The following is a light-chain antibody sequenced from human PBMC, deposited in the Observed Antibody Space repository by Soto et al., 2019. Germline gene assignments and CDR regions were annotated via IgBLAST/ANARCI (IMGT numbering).Light chain of an antibody. Sequence: EVVMTQSPVTLAASPGGRATLSCRASQTISSNLAWYQQKPGQAPRLLIYGASTRATGIPARFSGTASGTEFTLTISSLQSEDFAVYYCHQYNNWPPTFGQGPKVEIK. CDR1: QTISSN. J-gene: IGKJ1*01. V-gene: IGKV3-15*01. CDR3: HQYNNWPPT. CDR2: GAS.